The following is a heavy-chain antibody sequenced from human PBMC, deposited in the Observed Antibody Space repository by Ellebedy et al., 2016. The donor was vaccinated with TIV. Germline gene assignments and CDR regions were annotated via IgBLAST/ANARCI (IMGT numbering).Heavy chain of an antibody. J-gene: IGHJ4*02. Sequence: MPSETLSLTCSVSGASISTSSHHWGWIRQSPGKGLEWIGTLSYGGRFYYNPTLKARVTLSIDTSKNQFSLKVTSVTAADTAVYYCARDPISGGEWGQGTLVTVSS. D-gene: IGHD3-10*01. CDR2: LSYGGRF. CDR1: GASISTSSHH. CDR3: ARDPISGGE. V-gene: IGHV4-39*07.